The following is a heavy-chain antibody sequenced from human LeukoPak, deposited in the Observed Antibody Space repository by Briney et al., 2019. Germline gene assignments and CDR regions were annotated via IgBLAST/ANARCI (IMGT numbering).Heavy chain of an antibody. D-gene: IGHD6-19*01. CDR2: ISYDGSNK. CDR1: GFTFSSYG. Sequence: QPGRSLRLSCAAPGFTFSSYGMHWVRQAPGKGLEWVAVISYDGSNKYYADSVKGRFTISRDNSKNTLYLQMNSLRAEDTAVYYCAKIAVAGSYGMDVWGQGTTVTVSS. J-gene: IGHJ6*02. CDR3: AKIAVAGSYGMDV. V-gene: IGHV3-30*18.